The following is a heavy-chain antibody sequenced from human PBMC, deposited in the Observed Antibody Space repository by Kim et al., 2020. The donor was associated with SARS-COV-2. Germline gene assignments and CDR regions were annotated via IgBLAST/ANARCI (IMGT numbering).Heavy chain of an antibody. Sequence: KYNPAPQSRVNISVDRSKNQFSLKLSSVTAADPAVYCCARAEVAAGVGMDVWGQGTPATVSS. V-gene: IGHV4-4*01. CDR3: ARAEVAAGVGMDV. D-gene: IGHD6-13*01. J-gene: IGHJ6*02.